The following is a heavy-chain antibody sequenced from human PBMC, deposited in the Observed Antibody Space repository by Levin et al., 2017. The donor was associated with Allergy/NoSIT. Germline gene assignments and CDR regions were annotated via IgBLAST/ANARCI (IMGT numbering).Heavy chain of an antibody. CDR1: GYSFTTYW. J-gene: IGHJ4*02. V-gene: IGHV5-51*01. D-gene: IGHD1-26*01. CDR2: IYPGDSDT. CDR3: ARLSGSYLDY. Sequence: TGGSLRLSCKGSGYSFTTYWIGWVRQMPGKGLEWMGIIYPGDSDTRYSPSFQGQVTMSADKSISTAYLQWSSLKASDTAMYYCARLSGSYLDYWGQGTLVTVSS.